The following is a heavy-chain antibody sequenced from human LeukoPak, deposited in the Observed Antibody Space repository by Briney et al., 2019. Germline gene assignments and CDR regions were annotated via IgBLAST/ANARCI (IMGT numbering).Heavy chain of an antibody. V-gene: IGHV4-61*02. D-gene: IGHD3-16*01. CDR2: IYTSGST. Sequence: PSETLSLTCTVSGGSISSGSYYWSWIRQPAGKGLEWIGRIYTSGSTNYNPSLKSRVTISVDTSKNQFSLKLSSVTAADTAVYYCARRFLQYVDVWGKGTTVTVSS. J-gene: IGHJ6*03. CDR3: ARRFLQYVDV. CDR1: GGSISSGSYY.